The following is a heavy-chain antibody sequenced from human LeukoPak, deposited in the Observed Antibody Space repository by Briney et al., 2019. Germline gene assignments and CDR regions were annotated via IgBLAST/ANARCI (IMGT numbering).Heavy chain of an antibody. CDR2: IYYSGNT. D-gene: IGHD1-1*01. V-gene: IGHV4-39*07. J-gene: IGHJ4*02. CDR3: ARPNWNDLHFDY. CDR1: GGSITSSSYY. Sequence: WETLSLTCTVSGGSITSSSYYWGWIRQPPGKGLEWIGSIYYSGNTYYNPSLKSRVTISVDTSKNQFSLRLSSVTAADTAVYYCARPNWNDLHFDYWGQGTLVTVSS.